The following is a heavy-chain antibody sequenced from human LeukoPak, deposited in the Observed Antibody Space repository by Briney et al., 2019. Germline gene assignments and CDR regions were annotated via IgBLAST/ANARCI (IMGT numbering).Heavy chain of an antibody. V-gene: IGHV4-31*03. CDR2: IYYTGST. D-gene: IGHD1-7*01. J-gene: IGHJ4*02. Sequence: NPSETLSLTCTVSGVSTSSVGYYWTWIRQHPGKGLEWIAYIYYTGSTYYNPSLEGRVSISVDTSENQFSLKLSSVTAADTAVYYCARQTPNYDLDYWGQGTLVTVSS. CDR3: ARQTPNYDLDY. CDR1: GVSTSSVGYY.